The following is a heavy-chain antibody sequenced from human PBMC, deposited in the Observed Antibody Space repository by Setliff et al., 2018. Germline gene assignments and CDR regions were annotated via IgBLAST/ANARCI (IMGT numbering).Heavy chain of an antibody. V-gene: IGHV3-48*01. CDR1: GFTFSSYS. Sequence: PGGSLRLSCAASGFTFSSYSMNWVRQAPGKGRECVSYISSSSSTICYADSVKGRFTISRDNAKNSLYLQMNSLRAEDTAVYYCAKEAANYYYYMDVWGKGTTVTVSS. D-gene: IGHD2-15*01. CDR3: AKEAANYYYYMDV. CDR2: ISSSSSTI. J-gene: IGHJ6*03.